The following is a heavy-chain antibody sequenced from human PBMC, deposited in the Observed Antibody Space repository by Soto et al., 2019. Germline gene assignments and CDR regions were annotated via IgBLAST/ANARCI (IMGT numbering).Heavy chain of an antibody. Sequence: EVKLVESGGGLVQPGGSLRLSCVASGITLSDYWMGWVRQAPGEGLQWVAHIKTDGTEKYYVDSVKGRFTTSRDNRKNELYLQMNSLRAEDTAVYYCAKGYTGYVFFDLWGQGTPVTVSS. V-gene: IGHV3-7*03. CDR1: GITLSDYW. CDR2: IKTDGTEK. J-gene: IGHJ4*02. D-gene: IGHD5-12*01. CDR3: AKGYTGYVFFDL.